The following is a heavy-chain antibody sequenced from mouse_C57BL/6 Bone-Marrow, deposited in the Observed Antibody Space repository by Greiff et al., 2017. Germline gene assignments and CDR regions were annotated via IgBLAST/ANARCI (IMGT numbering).Heavy chain of an antibody. CDR3: ARDSKRKFLYAMDY. CDR1: GYTFTSYW. V-gene: IGHV1-64*01. J-gene: IGHJ4*01. Sequence: QVQLQQPGAELVKPGASVKLSCKASGYTFTSYWMHWVKQRPGHGLEWIGMIPPNSGGTNYNEKFKIKATLTVDTSSSTAYMQHSRLTSADSAVYDGARDSKRKFLYAMDYWGQGTSVTVSS. D-gene: IGHD2-5*01. CDR2: IPPNSGGT.